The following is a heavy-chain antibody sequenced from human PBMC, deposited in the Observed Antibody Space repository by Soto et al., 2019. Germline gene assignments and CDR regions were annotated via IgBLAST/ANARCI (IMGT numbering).Heavy chain of an antibody. Sequence: PSETLSLTCAVSGGSISSSNWWSGVRQPPGKGLEWIGEIYHSGSTNYNPSLKSRVTISVDKSKNQFSLKLSSVTAADTAVYDCARDSRRGYYDFWSAQTESDYGMDVWGQGTTVTVSS. J-gene: IGHJ6*02. CDR1: GGSISSSNW. CDR3: ARDSRRGYYDFWSAQTESDYGMDV. V-gene: IGHV4-4*02. CDR2: IYHSGST. D-gene: IGHD3-3*01.